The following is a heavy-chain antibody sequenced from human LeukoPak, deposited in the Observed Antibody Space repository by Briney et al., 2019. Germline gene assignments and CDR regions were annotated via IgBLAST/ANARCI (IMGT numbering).Heavy chain of an antibody. Sequence: GTSLRLSCAASGFTFSTYGMHWVRQAPGKGLEWVAVIWYDGSNKYYADSVKGRFTISRDNSRSTLYLQMNSLRAEDTAVYYCAKGGSYTQNDNWGQGTVVTVSS. D-gene: IGHD1-26*01. CDR2: IWYDGSNK. J-gene: IGHJ4*02. V-gene: IGHV3-33*06. CDR1: GFTFSTYG. CDR3: AKGGSYTQNDN.